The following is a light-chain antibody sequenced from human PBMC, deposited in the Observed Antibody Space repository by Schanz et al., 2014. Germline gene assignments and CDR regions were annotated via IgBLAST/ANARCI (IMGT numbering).Light chain of an antibody. CDR3: QHYHTWPPP. CDR1: QSVSSN. V-gene: IGKV3-15*01. Sequence: EIVMTQSPATLSVSPGERATLSCRASQSVSSNLAWYQQKPGQAPRLLIYGASTRATGIPARFSGSGSGTDFPPTISGLQSEDFAFYFCQHYHTWPPPFGQGTKVEI. CDR2: GAS. J-gene: IGKJ1*01.